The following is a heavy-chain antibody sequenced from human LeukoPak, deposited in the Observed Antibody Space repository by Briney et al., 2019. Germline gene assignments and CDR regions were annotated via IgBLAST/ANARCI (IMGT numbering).Heavy chain of an antibody. CDR2: IIPILGIA. CDR3: ARDRSGYSYGYGS. CDR1: GGTFSSYA. J-gene: IGHJ4*02. Sequence: SVKVSCKASGGTFSSYAISWVRQAPGQGLEWMGRIIPILGIANYAQKFQGRFTITADKSTSTAYMELSSLRSEDTAVYYCARDRSGYSYGYGSWGQGTLVTVSS. D-gene: IGHD5-18*01. V-gene: IGHV1-69*04.